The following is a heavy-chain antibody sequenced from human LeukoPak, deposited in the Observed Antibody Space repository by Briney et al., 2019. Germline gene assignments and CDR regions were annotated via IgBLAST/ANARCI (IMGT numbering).Heavy chain of an antibody. CDR1: GFTFSSYW. V-gene: IGHV3-74*01. CDR2: INSDGSTT. D-gene: IGHD3-10*01. CDR3: ARGNYYGQDY. Sequence: GGSLRLSCGASGFTFSSYWMHWVRQAPGKGLVWISRINSDGSTTSYADSVKGRFTISRDNAKNTLYLQMNSLRAEDTAVHYCARGNYYGQDYWGQGTLVTVSS. J-gene: IGHJ4*02.